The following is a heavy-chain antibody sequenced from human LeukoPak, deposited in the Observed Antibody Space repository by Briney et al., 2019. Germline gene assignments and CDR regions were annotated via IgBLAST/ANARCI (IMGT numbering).Heavy chain of an antibody. D-gene: IGHD3-22*01. CDR1: GFTFSDYH. CDR3: ARASYDSSGYYYPGYFDY. Sequence: PGGSLRLSCAASGFTFSDYHMRWIRQAPGKGLEWVSYISSSGSTIYYADSVKGRFTISRDNAKNSLYLQMNSLRDEDTAVYYCARASYDSSGYYYPGYFDYWGQGTLVTVSS. V-gene: IGHV3-11*04. CDR2: ISSSGSTI. J-gene: IGHJ4*02.